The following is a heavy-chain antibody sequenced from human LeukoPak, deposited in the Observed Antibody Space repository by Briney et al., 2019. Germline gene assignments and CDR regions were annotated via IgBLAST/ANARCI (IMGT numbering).Heavy chain of an antibody. J-gene: IGHJ3*02. CDR1: GFTFSSYW. CDR2: IKQDGSEK. CDR3: ARVNPLMAPGAFDI. Sequence: GGSLRLSCAASGFTFSSYWMSWVRQAPGKGLEWVANIKQDGSEKYYVDSVRGRFTISRDNAKKSLYLQMNSLRAEGTAVYYCARVNPLMAPGAFDIWGQGTMVTVSS. D-gene: IGHD2-8*01. V-gene: IGHV3-7*04.